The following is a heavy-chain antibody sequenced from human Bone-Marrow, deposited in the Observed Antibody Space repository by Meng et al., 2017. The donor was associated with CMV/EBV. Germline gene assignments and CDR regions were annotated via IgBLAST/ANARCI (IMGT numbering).Heavy chain of an antibody. CDR3: AKDSAVLECLPYSYYYGMDV. Sequence: ASVKVTCKASGYTFTGHHMHWVRQAPGQGLEWMGWINPKRGGTNYAQKFLGRVTMTRDTSISTAYMELTRLRSEDTAVYYCAKDSAVLECLPYSYYYGMDVWGQGTTVTVSS. V-gene: IGHV1-2*02. CDR1: GYTFTGHH. D-gene: IGHD3-3*01. CDR2: INPKRGGT. J-gene: IGHJ6*02.